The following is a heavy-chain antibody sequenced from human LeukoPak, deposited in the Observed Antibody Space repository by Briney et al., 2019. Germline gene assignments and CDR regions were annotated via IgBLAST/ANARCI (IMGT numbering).Heavy chain of an antibody. CDR2: IYNDGRT. D-gene: IGHD3-22*01. CDR1: GFTFSSYA. V-gene: IGHV3-53*01. J-gene: IGHJ3*02. Sequence: PGGSLRLSCAASGFTFSSYAMSWVRQAPGKGLEWVSLIYNDGRTYYADSVKGRCTISRDNLKNVLYPQMNSLKVEDTALYYCARGLFLSGYLDAFDIWGQGTVVSVSS. CDR3: ARGLFLSGYLDAFDI.